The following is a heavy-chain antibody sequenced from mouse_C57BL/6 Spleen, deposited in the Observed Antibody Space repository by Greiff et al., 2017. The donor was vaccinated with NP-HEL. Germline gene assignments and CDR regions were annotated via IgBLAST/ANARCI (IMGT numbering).Heavy chain of an antibody. Sequence: EVQLQQSGPELVKPGASVKISCKASGYTFTDYYMNWVKQSHGKSLEWIGAINPNNGGTSYNQKFKGKATLTVDKSSSTAYMELRSLTSEDSAVYYCARLPEDDWGQGTSVTVSS. V-gene: IGHV1-26*01. CDR3: ARLPEDD. D-gene: IGHD1-1*01. CDR1: GYTFTDYY. CDR2: INPNNGGT. J-gene: IGHJ4*01.